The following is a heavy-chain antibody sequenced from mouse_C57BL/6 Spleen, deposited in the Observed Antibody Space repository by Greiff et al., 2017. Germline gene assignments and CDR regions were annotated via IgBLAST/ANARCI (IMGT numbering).Heavy chain of an antibody. CDR2: FYPGSGSI. V-gene: IGHV1-62-2*01. CDR3: AIHEVHYDGYYVWYFDV. J-gene: IGHJ1*03. D-gene: IGHD2-3*01. CDR1: GYTFTEYT. Sequence: VKLMESGAELVKPGASVKLSCKASGYTFTEYTIHWVKQRSGQGLEWIGWFYPGSGSIKYNEKFKDKATLTADKSSSTVYMRLSRLTSEDSAVYFCAIHEVHYDGYYVWYFDVWGTGTTVTVSS.